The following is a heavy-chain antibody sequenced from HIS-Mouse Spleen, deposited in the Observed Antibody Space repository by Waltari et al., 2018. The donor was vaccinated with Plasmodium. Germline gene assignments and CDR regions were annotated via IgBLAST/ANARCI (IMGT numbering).Heavy chain of an antibody. Sequence: EVQLVESGGGLFQPGGSLSLSCAAARFTFSIYWMSWVRQAPGKGLEWVANIKQDGSEKYYVDSVKGRFTISRDNAKNSLYLQMNSLRAEDTAVYYCASSWYWYFDLWGRGTLVTVSS. CDR2: IKQDGSEK. J-gene: IGHJ2*01. CDR3: ASSWYWYFDL. CDR1: RFTFSIYW. V-gene: IGHV3-7*01. D-gene: IGHD6-13*01.